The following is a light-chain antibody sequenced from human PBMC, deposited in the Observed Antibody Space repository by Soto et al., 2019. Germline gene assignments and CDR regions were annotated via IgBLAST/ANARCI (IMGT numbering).Light chain of an antibody. CDR3: QQVNSYPQT. Sequence: EIVMTQYPATLSVSPGARATLSCRASQSVSSNLAWYQQKPGQAPRLLIYGASTRATGIPARFSGSGSGTEFTLTISSLQSEDFATYYCQQVNSYPQTFGQGTRLEIK. CDR1: QSVSSN. V-gene: IGKV3-15*01. CDR2: GAS. J-gene: IGKJ5*01.